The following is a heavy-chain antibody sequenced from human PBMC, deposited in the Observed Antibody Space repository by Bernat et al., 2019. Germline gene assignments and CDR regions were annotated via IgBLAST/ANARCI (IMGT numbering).Heavy chain of an antibody. CDR1: GFTFSSYG. D-gene: IGHD6-6*01. V-gene: IGHV3-30*18. Sequence: QVQLVESGGGVVQPGRSLRLSCAASGFTFSSYGMHWVRQAPGKGLEWVAVISYDGSNKYYADSVKGRFTISRDNSKNTLYLQMNSLRAEDTAVYYCAKERYSSSSQQDSDWGQETLVTVSS. CDR3: AKERYSSSSQQDSD. J-gene: IGHJ4*02. CDR2: ISYDGSNK.